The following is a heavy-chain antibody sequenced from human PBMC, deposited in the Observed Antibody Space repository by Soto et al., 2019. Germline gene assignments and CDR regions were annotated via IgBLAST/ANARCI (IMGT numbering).Heavy chain of an antibody. J-gene: IGHJ6*02. Sequence: VQLVQSGAEVRKPGASVKVSCTASGDSLDGYYIHWVRQTPGQGLEWMGWIFPKSGGTRLQRRFPGRVSMTSASSPGPVYLDVTSLAFDDTAVYYCAREGMFHFEAKDYYPSTYGLDFWGQGTTVTVSS. D-gene: IGHD3-10*01. V-gene: IGHV1-2*02. CDR3: AREGMFHFEAKDYYPSTYGLDF. CDR1: GDSLDGYY. CDR2: IFPKSGGT.